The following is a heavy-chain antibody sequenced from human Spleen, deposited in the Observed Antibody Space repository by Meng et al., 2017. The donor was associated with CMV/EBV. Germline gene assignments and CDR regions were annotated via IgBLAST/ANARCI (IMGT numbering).Heavy chain of an antibody. CDR1: GFTFHDYG. V-gene: IGHV3-20*04. CDR2: INRNGGRT. CDR3: ARDNLGYPTYYFDY. Sequence: GESLKISCAASGFTFHDYGMSWVRQVPGKGLEWVSGINRNGGRTGYADSVKGRFTISRDNAESSVYLQMNSLRAEDTALYYCARDNLGYPTYYFDYWGVGTLVTVSS. J-gene: IGHJ4*02. D-gene: IGHD7-27*01.